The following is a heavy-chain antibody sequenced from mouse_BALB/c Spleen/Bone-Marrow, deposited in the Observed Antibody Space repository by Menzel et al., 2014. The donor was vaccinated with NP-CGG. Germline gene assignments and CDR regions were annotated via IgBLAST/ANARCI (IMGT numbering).Heavy chain of an antibody. D-gene: IGHD1-2*01. Sequence: EVKVVESGGGLVQPGGSRKLSCAASGFTFSSFGMHWVRQAPEKGLEWVAYISSGSSTIYYADTVKGRFTISRDNPKNTLFLQMTSLRSEDTAMYYCARSLLRLSYAMDYWGQGTSVLVSS. CDR2: ISSGSSTI. CDR3: ARSLLRLSYAMDY. CDR1: GFTFSSFG. J-gene: IGHJ4*01. V-gene: IGHV5-17*02.